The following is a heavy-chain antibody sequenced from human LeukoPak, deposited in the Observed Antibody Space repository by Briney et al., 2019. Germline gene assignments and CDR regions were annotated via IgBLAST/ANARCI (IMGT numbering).Heavy chain of an antibody. CDR2: FGTRSTSI. J-gene: IGHJ4*02. V-gene: IGHV3-21*01. CDR3: AREVSEGFDF. CDR1: GFTFSGYS. D-gene: IGHD3-22*01. Sequence: SEGSLRLSCTASGFTFSGYSMNWIRQAPGKGLEWVSSFGTRSTSIYHAGSVKGRFAISRDNAKNLLYLQMNSLRAEDTALYYCAREVSEGFDFWGQGTLVTVSS.